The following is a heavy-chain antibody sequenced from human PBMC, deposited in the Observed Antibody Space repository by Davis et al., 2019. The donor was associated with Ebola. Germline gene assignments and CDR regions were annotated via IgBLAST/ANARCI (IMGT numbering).Heavy chain of an antibody. CDR2: IDWDDDK. Sequence: SGPTLVKPTQTLTLTCTFPGFSLSTSGMCVSWIRQPPGKALEWLALIDWDDDKYYSTSLKTRLTISKDTSKNQVVLTMTNMDPVDTATYYCARIKRGNCGGDCYRDAFDIWGQGTMVTVSS. D-gene: IGHD2-21*02. CDR1: GFSLSTSGMC. V-gene: IGHV2-70*01. J-gene: IGHJ3*02. CDR3: ARIKRGNCGGDCYRDAFDI.